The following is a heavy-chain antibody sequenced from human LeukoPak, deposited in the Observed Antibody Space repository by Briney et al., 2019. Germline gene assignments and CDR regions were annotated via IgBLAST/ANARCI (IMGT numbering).Heavy chain of an antibody. V-gene: IGHV1-69*04. CDR3: AGDVRPATWIQLWSRMDV. CDR1: GGTFSSSA. CDR2: INPILGIA. D-gene: IGHD5-18*01. Sequence: SVKVSCKTSGGTFSSSAITWVRQAPGQGLEWMGRINPILGIANYAQKFQGRVTITADKSTSTAYMELSSLRSEDTAVYYCAGDVRPATWIQLWSRMDVWGQGTTVTVSS. J-gene: IGHJ6*02.